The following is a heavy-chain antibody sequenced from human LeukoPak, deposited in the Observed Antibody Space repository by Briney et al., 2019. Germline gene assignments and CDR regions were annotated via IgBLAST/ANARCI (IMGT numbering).Heavy chain of an antibody. CDR1: GGSFSGYY. CDR2: INHSGST. V-gene: IGHV4-34*01. Sequence: PSETLSLTCAVYGGSFSGYYWSWIRQPPGKGLEWIGEINHSGSTNYNPSLKSRVTISVDTSKNQFSLKLSSVTAADTAVYYCARREYSSIFDYWGQGTLVTVSS. D-gene: IGHD6-6*01. J-gene: IGHJ4*02. CDR3: ARREYSSIFDY.